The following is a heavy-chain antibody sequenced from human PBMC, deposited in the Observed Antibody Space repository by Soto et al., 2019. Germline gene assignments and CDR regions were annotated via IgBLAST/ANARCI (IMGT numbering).Heavy chain of an antibody. V-gene: IGHV4-34*01. D-gene: IGHD3-16*01. CDR3: AMTQGPYYYYYGMDV. J-gene: IGHJ6*02. CDR2: INHSGST. Sequence: SETLSLTCAVYGGSFSGYYWSWIRQPPGKGLEWIGEINHSGSTNYNPSLKSRVTISVDTSKNQFSLKLSSMTAADTAVYYCAMTQGPYYYYYGMDVWGQGTTVTVSS. CDR1: GGSFSGYY.